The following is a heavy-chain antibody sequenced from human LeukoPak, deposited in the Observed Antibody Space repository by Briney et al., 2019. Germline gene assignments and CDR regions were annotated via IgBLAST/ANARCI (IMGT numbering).Heavy chain of an antibody. Sequence: GGSLRLSCAASGFTFDDYAMHWVREAPGKGLEWVSLISGDGGSTYYADSVKGRFTISRDNSKNSLYLQMNSLRTEDTALYYCAKDMWRFGELDYDYWGQGTLVTVSS. D-gene: IGHD3-10*01. CDR2: ISGDGGST. CDR3: AKDMWRFGELDYDY. V-gene: IGHV3-43*02. J-gene: IGHJ4*02. CDR1: GFTFDDYA.